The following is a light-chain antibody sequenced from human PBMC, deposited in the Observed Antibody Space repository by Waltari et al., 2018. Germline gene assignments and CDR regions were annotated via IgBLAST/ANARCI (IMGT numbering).Light chain of an antibody. CDR1: SSDVGTNNR. CDR2: EVT. V-gene: IGLV2-18*01. CDR3: CFYTSRFYV. J-gene: IGLJ1*01. Sequence: QSALTQPPSVSGTPGQSVTISCTGTSSDVGTNNRVSWYQQSPGSAPKLLIYEVTNRPSGVPVRFSGTKSGNTASLTISGLQAEDEADYYCCFYTSRFYVFGPGTKVTVL.